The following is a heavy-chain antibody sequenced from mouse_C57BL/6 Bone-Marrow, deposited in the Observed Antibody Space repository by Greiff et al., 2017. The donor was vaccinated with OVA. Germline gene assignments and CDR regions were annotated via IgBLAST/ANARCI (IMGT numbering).Heavy chain of an antibody. J-gene: IGHJ2*01. D-gene: IGHD2-5*01. CDR3: TRSYSNYRYFDY. Sequence: QVQLQQSGAELVRPGASVTLSCKASGYTFTDYEMHWVKQTPGHGLEWIGAIDPDTGGTAYNQKFKGKAILTAAKSSSTAYMELRSLTSEDSAVYYSTRSYSNYRYFDYWGQGTTLTVSS. CDR2: IDPDTGGT. CDR1: GYTFTDYE. V-gene: IGHV1-15*01.